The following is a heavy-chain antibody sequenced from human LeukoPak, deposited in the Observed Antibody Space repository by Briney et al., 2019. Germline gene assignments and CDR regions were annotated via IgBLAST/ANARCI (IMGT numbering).Heavy chain of an antibody. CDR2: LPYPGKT. D-gene: IGHD2/OR15-2a*01. CDR1: GASVSTSH. CDR3: SEGYFEPFDH. Sequence: PSETLSLTCVVSGASVSTSHWNWIRQLPGQGLVWMGCLPYPGKTESNASLTSRVTISLGTSKNHVALKLRSVSSADTAVYCCSEGYFEPFDHWGQGTLVVVSS. V-gene: IGHV4-59*02. J-gene: IGHJ5*02.